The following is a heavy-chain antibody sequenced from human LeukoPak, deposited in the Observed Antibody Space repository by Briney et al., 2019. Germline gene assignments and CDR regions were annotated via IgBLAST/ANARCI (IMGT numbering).Heavy chain of an antibody. CDR2: INPNSGGT. J-gene: IGHJ3*02. V-gene: IGHV1-2*06. Sequence: ASVKVSCKASGYTFTGYYMHWVRQAPGQGLEWMGRINPNSGGTNYAQKFQGRVTITRDTSISTAYMELSRLRSDDTAVYCCARSKTGNDAFDIWGQGTMVTVSS. CDR1: GYTFTGYY. D-gene: IGHD1-14*01. CDR3: ARSKTGNDAFDI.